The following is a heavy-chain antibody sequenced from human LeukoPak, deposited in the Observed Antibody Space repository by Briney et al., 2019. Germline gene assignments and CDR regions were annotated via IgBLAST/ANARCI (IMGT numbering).Heavy chain of an antibody. CDR3: SKESNYDSSGYFN. V-gene: IGHV3-30*02. Sequence: GGSLRLSCAASGFVFSSYGIHWVRQAPGKGLEWVSFIRFGGTTQYYADSVKGRFTISRDNSKFTVHLLMTSLRPEDTAVYYCSKESNYDSSGYFNWGQGTLVTVSS. CDR1: GFVFSSYG. D-gene: IGHD3-22*01. CDR2: IRFGGTTQ. J-gene: IGHJ1*01.